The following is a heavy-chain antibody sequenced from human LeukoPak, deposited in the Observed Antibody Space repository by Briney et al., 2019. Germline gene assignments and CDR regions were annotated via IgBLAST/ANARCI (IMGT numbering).Heavy chain of an antibody. Sequence: SETLSLTCAVYGGSFSGYYWSWIRQPPGKGLEWIGEVNHSGSTNYNPSLKSRVTISVDTSKNQFSLKLSSVTAADTAVYYCARSLLRSGYYLNWFDPWGQGTLVTVSS. CDR2: VNHSGST. J-gene: IGHJ5*02. V-gene: IGHV4-34*01. CDR1: GGSFSGYY. CDR3: ARSLLRSGYYLNWFDP. D-gene: IGHD3-22*01.